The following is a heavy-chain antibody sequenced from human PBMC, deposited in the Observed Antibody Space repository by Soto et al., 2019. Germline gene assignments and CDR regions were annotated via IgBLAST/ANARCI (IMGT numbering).Heavy chain of an antibody. J-gene: IGHJ5*02. D-gene: IGHD3-10*01. CDR2: ISSSSSYI. CDR1: GFTFSSYS. V-gene: IGHV3-21*01. Sequence: SLRLSCAASGFTFSSYSMNWVRQAPGKGLEWVSSISSSSSYIYYADSVKGRFTISRDNAKNSLYLQMNSLRAEDTAVYYCASGSGRPHNWFDPWGQGTLVTVSS. CDR3: ASGSGRPHNWFDP.